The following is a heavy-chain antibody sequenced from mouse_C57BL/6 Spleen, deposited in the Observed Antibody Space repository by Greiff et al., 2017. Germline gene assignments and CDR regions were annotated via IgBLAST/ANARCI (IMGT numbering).Heavy chain of an antibody. CDR2: INPNNGGT. CDR1: GYTFTDYY. CDR3: ARGRYYGSSSAWFAY. V-gene: IGHV1-26*01. Sequence: VQLQQSGPELVKPGASVKISCKASGYTFTDYYMNWVKQSHGKSLEWIGDINPNNGGTSYNQKFKGKATLTVDKSSSTAYMELRSLTSEDSAVYYCARGRYYGSSSAWFAYWGQGTLVTVSA. D-gene: IGHD1-1*01. J-gene: IGHJ3*01.